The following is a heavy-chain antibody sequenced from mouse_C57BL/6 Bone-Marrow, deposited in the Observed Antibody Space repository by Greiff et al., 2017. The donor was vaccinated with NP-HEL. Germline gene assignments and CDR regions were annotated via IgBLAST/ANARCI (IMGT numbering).Heavy chain of an antibody. V-gene: IGHV3-6*01. CDR3: ARDQGNDWYFDV. J-gene: IGHJ1*03. CDR1: GYSITSGYY. Sequence: EVKLQESGPGLVKPSQSLSLTCSVTGYSITSGYYWNWIRQFPGNKLEWMGYISYDGSNNYNPSLKNRISITRDTSKNQFFLKLNSVTTEDTATYYCARDQGNDWYFDVWGTGTTVTVSS. CDR2: ISYDGSN. D-gene: IGHD2-1*01.